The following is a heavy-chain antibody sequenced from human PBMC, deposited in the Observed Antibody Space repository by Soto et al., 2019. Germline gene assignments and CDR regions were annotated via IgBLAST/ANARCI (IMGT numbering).Heavy chain of an antibody. D-gene: IGHD4-17*01. Sequence: GGSLRLSCAASGFTFSSYSMNWVRQAPGKGLEWVSSISSSSSYIYYADSVKGRFTISRDNAKNSLYLQMNSLRAEDTAVYYCARDRRLRPDPVDYWGQGTLVTVSS. J-gene: IGHJ4*02. CDR3: ARDRRLRPDPVDY. CDR1: GFTFSSYS. V-gene: IGHV3-21*01. CDR2: ISSSSSYI.